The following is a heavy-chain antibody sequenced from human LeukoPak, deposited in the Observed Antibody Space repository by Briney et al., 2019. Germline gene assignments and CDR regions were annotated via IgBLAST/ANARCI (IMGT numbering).Heavy chain of an antibody. CDR1: GGSFSGYY. J-gene: IGHJ4*01. CDR3: AREGGPYRPLDN. Sequence: SETLSLTCAVHGGSFSGYYGTCIRQPPGKGLEWIGEINHSGRTHYNTPLKSRVTLSVDTSKNQFSLKLSCMTSAAPAEYSRAREGGPYRPLDNSGDGNLVTVSS. V-gene: IGHV4-34*01. CDR2: INHSGRT.